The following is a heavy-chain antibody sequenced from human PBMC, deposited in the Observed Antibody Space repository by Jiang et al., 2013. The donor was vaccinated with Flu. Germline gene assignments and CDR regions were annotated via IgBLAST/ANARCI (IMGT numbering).Heavy chain of an antibody. CDR3: ARVTTVTPFTLHYGLDV. D-gene: IGHD4-17*01. Sequence: FTFSSYTMDWVRQAPGKGLEWVSSITRSSSYSYYADSVKGRFTISRDNANNLLYLQMNSLGAEDTAVYYCARVTTVTPFTLHYGLDVWGQGTTVTVPS. J-gene: IGHJ6*02. CDR1: FTFSSYT. CDR2: ITRSSSYS. V-gene: IGHV3-21*01.